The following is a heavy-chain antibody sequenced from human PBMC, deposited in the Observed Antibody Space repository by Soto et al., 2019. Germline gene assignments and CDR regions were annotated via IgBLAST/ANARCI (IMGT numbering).Heavy chain of an antibody. J-gene: IGHJ5*02. CDR2: VYYTGFT. D-gene: IGHD2-21*01. CDR3: ARLPVVVIALGDFDP. Sequence: QLQLQESVPGLVTPSETLSLTCTVSGDSISSSYYWGWVRQPPGKGLECIGAVYYTGFTYYNPSLKSRLTISVVTSKNQFSLRLRSVTAADTAIYYCARLPVVVIALGDFDPWCPGTLVTVSS. V-gene: IGHV4-39*01. CDR1: GDSISSSYY.